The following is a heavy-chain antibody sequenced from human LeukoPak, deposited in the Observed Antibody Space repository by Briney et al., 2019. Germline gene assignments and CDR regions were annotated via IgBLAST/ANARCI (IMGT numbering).Heavy chain of an antibody. J-gene: IGHJ4*02. CDR3: ARVPSSSWPNCYDY. CDR1: GFTFSSYS. Sequence: GGSLRLSCAASGFTFSSYSMNWVRQAPGKGLEWVSSISSSSSYIYYADSVKGRFTISRDNAKKSLYLQMNRLRAEDTAVYYCARVPSSSWPNCYDYWGQGTLVTVSS. V-gene: IGHV3-21*01. D-gene: IGHD6-13*01. CDR2: ISSSSSYI.